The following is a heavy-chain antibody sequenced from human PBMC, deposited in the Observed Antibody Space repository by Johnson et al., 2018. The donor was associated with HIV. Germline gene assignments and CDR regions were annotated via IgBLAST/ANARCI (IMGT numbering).Heavy chain of an antibody. D-gene: IGHD1-20*01. CDR3: ARGRGLYNWNPLPAAFDI. J-gene: IGHJ3*02. CDR1: GFTFSDHW. V-gene: IGHV3-74*01. Sequence: EQLVESGGGLVQPGGSLRLSCGASGFTFSDHWMQWVRQAPGKGLVWVSRINTDGSSTSYADSVKGRFTISRDNAKNTLYLQMNSLRVEDTAVYYCARGRGLYNWNPLPAAFDIWGQGTMVPVSS. CDR2: INTDGSST.